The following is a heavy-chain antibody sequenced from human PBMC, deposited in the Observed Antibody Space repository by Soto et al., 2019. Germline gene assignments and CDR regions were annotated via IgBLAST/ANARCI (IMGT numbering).Heavy chain of an antibody. Sequence: QVQLVQSGAEVTKPGSSVKVSCKASGGTFSSYAISWVRQAPGQGLESMGGLIPIFGTANYAHKFQGRVTITADESTSTAYMELSSLGSEDTAVYYCARGAPNSCSGGSCYLLCCGKGTLVTFSS. CDR1: GGTFSSYA. V-gene: IGHV1-69*01. CDR3: ARGAPNSCSGGSCYLLC. D-gene: IGHD2-15*01. CDR2: LIPIFGTA. J-gene: IGHJ1*01.